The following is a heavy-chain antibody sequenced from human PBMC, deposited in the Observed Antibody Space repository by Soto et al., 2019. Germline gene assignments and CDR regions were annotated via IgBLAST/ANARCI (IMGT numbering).Heavy chain of an antibody. J-gene: IGHJ4*02. CDR2: ISYDGSDK. CDR3: AKGRLKVAYYDFWSGEINFDY. Sequence: PGGSLRLSCAASGFSFSSYDMHWVRQAPGKGLEWVAMISYDGSDKYFSDSVKGRLTISRDNSKNTVSLEMNSLRTKDTAAYYCAKGRLKVAYYDFWSGEINFDYWGQGTLVTV. CDR1: GFSFSSYD. V-gene: IGHV3-30*18. D-gene: IGHD3-3*01.